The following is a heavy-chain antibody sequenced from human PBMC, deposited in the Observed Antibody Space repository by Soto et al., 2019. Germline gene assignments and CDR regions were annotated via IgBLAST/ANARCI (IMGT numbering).Heavy chain of an antibody. CDR1: GGSISSGDYY. D-gene: IGHD3-22*01. Sequence: SETLSLACTVSGGSISSGDYYWSWIRQPPGKGLEWIGYIYYSGSTYYNPSLKSRVTISVDTSKNQFSLKLSSVTVADTAVYYCARDRIVVGLFDYWGQGTLVTVSS. CDR2: IYYSGST. J-gene: IGHJ4*02. V-gene: IGHV4-30-4*01. CDR3: ARDRIVVGLFDY.